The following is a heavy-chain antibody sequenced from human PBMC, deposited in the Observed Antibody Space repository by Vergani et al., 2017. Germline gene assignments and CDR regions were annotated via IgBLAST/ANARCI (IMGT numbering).Heavy chain of an antibody. CDR2: ISGSGGST. Sequence: EVQLLESGGGLVKPGGSLRISCAASVFTSRRYAMCWVRQAPGEGLEWVSAISGSGGSTYYADSVKGRFTISRDNSKNTLYLQMNSLRAEDTAVNYCAKDSGWFIAVAGYIDYWGQGTLVTVSS. CDR3: AKDSGWFIAVAGYIDY. V-gene: IGHV3-23*01. CDR1: VFTSRRYA. D-gene: IGHD6-19*01. J-gene: IGHJ4*02.